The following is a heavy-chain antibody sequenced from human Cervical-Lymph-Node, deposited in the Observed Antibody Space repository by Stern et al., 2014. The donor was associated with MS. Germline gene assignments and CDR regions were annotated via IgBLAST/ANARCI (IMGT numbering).Heavy chain of an antibody. Sequence: QVQLVQSGAEVKKPGASVKLSCKASGYTFTSYGVSWVRQAPGQGLEWMGWIRVYNGNTNYAQKFQGRVTMTTDTATNTVYMELRSLRSDDTAVYYCARVLMVRGVTGWLDSWGQGSPVIVSS. CDR2: IRVYNGNT. V-gene: IGHV1-18*01. CDR3: ARVLMVRGVTGWLDS. CDR1: GYTFTSYG. J-gene: IGHJ5*01. D-gene: IGHD3-10*01.